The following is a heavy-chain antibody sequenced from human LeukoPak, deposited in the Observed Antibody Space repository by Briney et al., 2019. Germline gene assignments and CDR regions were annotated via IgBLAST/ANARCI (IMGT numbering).Heavy chain of an antibody. CDR2: IRPEGTTT. Sequence: GGSLRLSCAASGFTFSTYWMHWVRQAPGKGLVWVSRIRPEGTTTAYADSVKGRFTISRDNAKNTLFLQMNSLRAKDTAVYYVARALDWILFDYGAREPWSPSPQ. V-gene: IGHV3-74*03. CDR3: ARALDWILFDY. J-gene: IGHJ4*02. CDR1: GFTFSTYW. D-gene: IGHD3/OR15-3a*01.